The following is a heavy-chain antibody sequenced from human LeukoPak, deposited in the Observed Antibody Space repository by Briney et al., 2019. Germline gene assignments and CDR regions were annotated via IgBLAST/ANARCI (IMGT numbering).Heavy chain of an antibody. CDR2: ISSNGGST. J-gene: IGHJ4*02. CDR3: ARDLLTYFDY. CDR1: GFTFSTYA. V-gene: IGHV3-64*01. D-gene: IGHD2-21*01. Sequence: GGSLRLSCAASGFTFSTYAMHWVRQAPGKGLEYVSAISSNGGSTYYANSVKGRFTISRDNSKNTLYLQMNSLRAEDTAVYYCARDLLTYFDYWGQGTLVTVSS.